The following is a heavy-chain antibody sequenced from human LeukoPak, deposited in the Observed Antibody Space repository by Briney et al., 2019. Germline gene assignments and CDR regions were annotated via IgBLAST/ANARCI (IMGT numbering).Heavy chain of an antibody. V-gene: IGHV4-31*03. CDR1: GGAISSGGYY. J-gene: IGHJ3*02. CDR3: ARAGSVAAADAFDI. D-gene: IGHD2-15*01. CDR2: IYYSGST. Sequence: SETVSLTCSVSGGAISSGGYYWSWIRQHPGKGLEWIGYIYYSGSTYYNPSLKSRVTISVGTSKNQFSLKLSSVTAADTAVYYCARAGSVAAADAFDIWGQGTMVTVSS.